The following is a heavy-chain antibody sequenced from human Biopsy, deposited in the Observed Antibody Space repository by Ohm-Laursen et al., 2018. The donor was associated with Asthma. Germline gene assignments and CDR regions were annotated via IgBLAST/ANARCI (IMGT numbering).Heavy chain of an antibody. D-gene: IGHD3-10*01. V-gene: IGHV1-18*01. Sequence: SDYASCKTSGYTFNSAGITWVRQAPGQGLEWMGWISVYNGNTKVAQKLQDRVTMITDTSTSTAYMELRSLRSDDTAVYFCARAVDYSHYYGIDVWGQGTTVTVS. J-gene: IGHJ6*02. CDR2: ISVYNGNT. CDR1: GYTFNSAG. CDR3: ARAVDYSHYYGIDV.